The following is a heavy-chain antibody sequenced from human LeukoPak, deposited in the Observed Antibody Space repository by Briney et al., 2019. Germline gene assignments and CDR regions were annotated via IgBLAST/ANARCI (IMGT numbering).Heavy chain of an antibody. V-gene: IGHV4-39*01. Sequence: SETLSLTCTVSGGSISSSSYYWGWIRQPPGKGLEWIGSIYYSGSTYYNPSLESRVTISVDTSKNQFSLKLSSVTAADTAVYYCALDYGGFFDYWGQGTLVTVSS. J-gene: IGHJ4*02. CDR1: GGSISSSSYY. CDR2: IYYSGST. CDR3: ALDYGGFFDY. D-gene: IGHD4-17*01.